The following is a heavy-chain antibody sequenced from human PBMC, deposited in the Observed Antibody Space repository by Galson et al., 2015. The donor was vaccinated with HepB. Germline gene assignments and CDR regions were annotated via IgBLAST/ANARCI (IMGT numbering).Heavy chain of an antibody. CDR1: GFTFSSYW. V-gene: IGHV3-7*03. CDR3: ARDSPKTYCSSTSCYFVY. Sequence: SLRLSCAASGFTFSSYWMSWVRQAPGKGLEWVANIKQDGSEKYYVDSVKGRFTISRDNAKNSLYLQMNSLRAEDTAVYYCARDSPKTYCSSTSCYFVYWGQGTLVTVSS. CDR2: IKQDGSEK. J-gene: IGHJ4*02. D-gene: IGHD2-2*01.